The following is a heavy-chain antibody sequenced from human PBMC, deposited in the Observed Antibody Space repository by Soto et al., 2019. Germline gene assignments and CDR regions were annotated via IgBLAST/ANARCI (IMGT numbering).Heavy chain of an antibody. CDR3: AKVVEFRIGYSSGWYGY. Sequence: GGSLRLSCAASGFTFSSYAMSWVRQAPGKGLEWVSAISGSGGSTYYADSVKGRFTISRDNSKNTLYLQMNSLRAEDTAVYYCAKVVEFRIGYSSGWYGYWGQGTLVTVSS. J-gene: IGHJ4*02. CDR2: ISGSGGST. D-gene: IGHD6-19*01. V-gene: IGHV3-23*01. CDR1: GFTFSSYA.